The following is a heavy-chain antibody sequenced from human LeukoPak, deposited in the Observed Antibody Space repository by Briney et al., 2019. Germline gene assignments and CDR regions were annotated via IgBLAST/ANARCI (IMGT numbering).Heavy chain of an antibody. CDR3: ANLALSAARTGPDAFDI. CDR1: GFTFSSYG. J-gene: IGHJ3*02. Sequence: GGSLRLSCAASGFTFSSYGMHWVRQAPGKGLEWVAFIRYDGSNKYYADSVKGRFTISRDNSKNTLYLQMNSLRAEDTAVYYCANLALSAARTGPDAFDIWGQGTMVTVSS. V-gene: IGHV3-30*02. D-gene: IGHD6-6*01. CDR2: IRYDGSNK.